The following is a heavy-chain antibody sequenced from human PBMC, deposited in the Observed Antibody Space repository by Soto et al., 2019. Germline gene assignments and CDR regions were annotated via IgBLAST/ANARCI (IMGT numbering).Heavy chain of an antibody. D-gene: IGHD3-22*01. CDR1: GYTFTSYG. CDR2: ISAYNGNT. CDR3: ARDYYDSSGYPYFDY. J-gene: IGHJ4*02. V-gene: IGHV1-18*04. Sequence: GASVKVSCKASGYTFTSYGISWVRQAPGQGLEWMGWISAYNGNTNYAQKLQGRVTMTTGTSTSTAYMELRSLRSDDTAVYYCARDYYDSSGYPYFDYWGQGTLVTVSS.